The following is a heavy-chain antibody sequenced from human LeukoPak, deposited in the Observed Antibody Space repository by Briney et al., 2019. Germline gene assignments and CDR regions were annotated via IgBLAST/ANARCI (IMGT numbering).Heavy chain of an antibody. D-gene: IGHD3-22*01. CDR3: ARDDYYDISDAFDI. CDR2: INWNGVST. CDR1: GFTSDHYG. J-gene: IGHJ3*02. V-gene: IGHV3-20*04. Sequence: QPGGSLRFSCAASGFTSDHYGMSWDRQAPGKGLEWVSGINWNGVSTGYADSVKGRFTISRDNANSSLYLQMDSLRAEDTALYYCARDDYYDISDAFDIWGQATMVTVSS.